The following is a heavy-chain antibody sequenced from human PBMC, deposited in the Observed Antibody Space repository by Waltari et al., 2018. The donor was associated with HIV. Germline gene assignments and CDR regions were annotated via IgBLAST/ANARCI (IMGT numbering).Heavy chain of an antibody. Sequence: EVQLVESGGAVVQPGGSLRLSCAASGFTLDAYTMHWVRQAPGKCLGWVCLIAWDGGTTFYADSVKGRFTISRDNNRNSRVLQMTSLRTEDTALYYCAKAQGHYVYSAMDVWGPGTTVTVSS. V-gene: IGHV3-43*01. CDR3: AKAQGHYVYSAMDV. CDR2: IAWDGGTT. J-gene: IGHJ6*02. CDR1: GFTLDAYT.